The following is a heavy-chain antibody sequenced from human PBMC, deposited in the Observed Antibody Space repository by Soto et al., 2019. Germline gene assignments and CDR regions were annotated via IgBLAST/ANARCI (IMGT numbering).Heavy chain of an antibody. CDR1: GGSISSGDYY. CDR2: IYYSGST. Sequence: SETLPLTCTVSGGSISSGDYYWSWIRQPPGKGLEWIGYIYYSGSTYYNPSLKSRVTISVDTSKNQFSLKLSSVTAADTAVYYCARRLGYCSGGSCYLPHDNWFDPWGQGTLVTVSS. V-gene: IGHV4-30-4*01. D-gene: IGHD2-15*01. CDR3: ARRLGYCSGGSCYLPHDNWFDP. J-gene: IGHJ5*02.